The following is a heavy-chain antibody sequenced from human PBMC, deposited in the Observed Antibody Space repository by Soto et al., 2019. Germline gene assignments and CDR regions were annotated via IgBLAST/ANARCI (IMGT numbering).Heavy chain of an antibody. V-gene: IGHV4-31*03. CDR2: IYYSGST. Sequence: SSETLSLTCTVSGGSISSGGYYWSWIRQHPGKGLEWIGYIYYSGSTYYNPSLKSRVTISVDTSKNQFSLKLSSVTAADTAVYYCAGASPPYYYDSSGYFLDAFDIWGQGTMVTVSS. D-gene: IGHD3-22*01. CDR3: AGASPPYYYDSSGYFLDAFDI. J-gene: IGHJ3*02. CDR1: GGSISSGGYY.